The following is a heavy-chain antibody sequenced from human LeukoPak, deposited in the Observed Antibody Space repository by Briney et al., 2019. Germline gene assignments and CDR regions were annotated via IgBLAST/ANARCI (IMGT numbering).Heavy chain of an antibody. D-gene: IGHD3-10*01. Sequence: AASVKVSCKASGYTFTGYYMHWVRQAPGQGLEWMGWINPNSGGTNYAQKFQGRVTMTRDTSISTAYMELSRLRSDDTAVYYCARVYYGSGSYYDDYWGQGTLVAVS. CDR2: INPNSGGT. V-gene: IGHV1-2*02. J-gene: IGHJ4*02. CDR1: GYTFTGYY. CDR3: ARVYYGSGSYYDDY.